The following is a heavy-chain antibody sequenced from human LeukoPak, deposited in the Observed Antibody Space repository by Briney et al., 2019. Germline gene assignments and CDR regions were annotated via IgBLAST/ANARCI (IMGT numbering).Heavy chain of an antibody. J-gene: IGHJ1*01. CDR3: AKGDKQYSSGWDDDLEYFQH. CDR1: GFTFSTYG. D-gene: IGHD6-19*01. CDR2: IRYDGNNE. V-gene: IGHV3-30*02. Sequence: GGSPRLSCAASGFTFSTYGMHCVRQAPGKGLEWVAFIRYDGNNEYYSESVKGRFTISRDNSKNTLYLQMNSLRAEDTAVYYCAKGDKQYSSGWDDDLEYFQHWGQGTLVTVSS.